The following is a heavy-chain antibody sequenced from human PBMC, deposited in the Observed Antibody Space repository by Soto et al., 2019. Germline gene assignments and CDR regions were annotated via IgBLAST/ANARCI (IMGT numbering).Heavy chain of an antibody. Sequence: SETLSLTCTFSGVSISGYYWSWIRQPPGKGLEWIGYMYNTGSTVYNPSFKSRVTISVDTSKNQFSLKLNSVTAADTAVYYCARDLWGYCGTDCYPLDVWGQGTTVTVS. J-gene: IGHJ6*02. V-gene: IGHV4-59*01. CDR3: ARDLWGYCGTDCYPLDV. CDR2: MYNTGST. D-gene: IGHD2-21*02. CDR1: GVSISGYY.